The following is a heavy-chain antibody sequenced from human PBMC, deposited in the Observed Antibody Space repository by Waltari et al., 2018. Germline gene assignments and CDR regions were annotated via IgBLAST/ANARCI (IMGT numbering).Heavy chain of an antibody. D-gene: IGHD3-22*01. CDR2: VSYDGSNK. V-gene: IGHV3-30*18. CDR1: GFTFSDLS. J-gene: IGHJ6*02. Sequence: QVQLVESGGGVVQPGRSLTIPWYASGFTFSDLSMPWVPPGPGKGLEWVAIVSYDGSNKYYADSVKGRFTISRDNSKNTLYLQMNSLRGEDTAVYYCAKDAVDQNYYDRTDLYSGMDVWGQGTTVTVSS. CDR3: AKDAVDQNYYDRTDLYSGMDV.